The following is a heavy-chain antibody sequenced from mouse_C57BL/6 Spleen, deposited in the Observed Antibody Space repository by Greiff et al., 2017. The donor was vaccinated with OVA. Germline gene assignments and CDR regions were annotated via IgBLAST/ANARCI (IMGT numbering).Heavy chain of an antibody. CDR3: ASAYGSSYEFAY. Sequence: QVQLKESGAELVRPGSSVKLSCKASGYTFTSYWMDWVKQRPGQGLEWIGNIYPSDSVTHYNQKFKDKATLTVDKSSSTAYMQVSSLTSEYSAVYYCASAYGSSYEFAYWGQGTLVTVSA. CDR1: GYTFTSYW. D-gene: IGHD1-1*01. J-gene: IGHJ3*01. CDR2: IYPSDSVT. V-gene: IGHV1-61*01.